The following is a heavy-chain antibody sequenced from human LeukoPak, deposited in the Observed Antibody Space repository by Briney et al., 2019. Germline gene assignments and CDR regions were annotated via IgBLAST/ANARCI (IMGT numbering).Heavy chain of an antibody. V-gene: IGHV3-11*01. D-gene: IGHD6-13*01. Sequence: KTGGSLRLSCAASGFTFSDYYMSWIRQAPGKGLEWVSYISSSGSTIYYADSVKGRFTISRDNAKNSLYLQMNSLRAEDTAVYYCARVQVAIAAAGTAGGQGTLVTVSS. CDR3: ARVQVAIAAAGTA. CDR2: ISSSGSTI. CDR1: GFTFSDYY. J-gene: IGHJ4*02.